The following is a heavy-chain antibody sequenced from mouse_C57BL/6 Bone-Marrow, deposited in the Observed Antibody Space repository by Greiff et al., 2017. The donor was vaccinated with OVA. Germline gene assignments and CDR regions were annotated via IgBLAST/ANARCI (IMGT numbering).Heavy chain of an antibody. D-gene: IGHD2-4*01. CDR3: ARGLGFAY. Sequence: VMLVESGAELVRPGASVKMSCKASGYTFTSYTMHWVKQRPGQGLEWIGYINPSSGYTKYNQKFKDKATLTADKSSSTAYMQLSSLTSEDAAVYYCARGLGFAYWGQGTLVTVSA. V-gene: IGHV1-4*01. CDR2: INPSSGYT. CDR1: GYTFTSYT. J-gene: IGHJ3*01.